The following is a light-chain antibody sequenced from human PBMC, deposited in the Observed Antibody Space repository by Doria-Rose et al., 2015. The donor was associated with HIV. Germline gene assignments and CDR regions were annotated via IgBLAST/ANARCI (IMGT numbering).Light chain of an antibody. CDR2: DAS. J-gene: IGKJ2*01. V-gene: IGKV1-33*01. CDR3: QQYDDLPYT. Sequence: TQSPSSLSASVGDRLTITCQASQDISHYLYWYQQKPGKAPKLLIYDASNLERGVPSRFSGSGSGTDFTFTISSLQPEDIATYYCQQYDDLPYTFGQGTNLKIK. CDR1: QDISHY.